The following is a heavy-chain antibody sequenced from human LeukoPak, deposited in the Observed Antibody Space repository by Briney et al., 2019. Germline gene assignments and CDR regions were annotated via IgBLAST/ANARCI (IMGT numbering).Heavy chain of an antibody. Sequence: ASVKVSCKASGYTFTGYYMHWVRQAPGQGLEWMGWINPNSGGTNYAQKFQGRVTMTRDTSISTAYMELSRLRSDDTAVYYCASDSSWYGRGYMDVWGKGTTVTVSS. D-gene: IGHD6-13*01. CDR3: ASDSSWYGRGYMDV. J-gene: IGHJ6*03. CDR2: INPNSGGT. V-gene: IGHV1-2*02. CDR1: GYTFTGYY.